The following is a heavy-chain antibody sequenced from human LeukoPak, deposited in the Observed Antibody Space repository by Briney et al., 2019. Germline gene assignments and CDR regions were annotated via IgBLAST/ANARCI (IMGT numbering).Heavy chain of an antibody. CDR1: GFTFSSYS. CDR2: ISSSSSYI. CDR3: ASAHRGGDWNYRNIDY. V-gene: IGHV3-21*01. D-gene: IGHD1-7*01. J-gene: IGHJ4*02. Sequence: PGESLRLSCAASGFTFSSYSMNWVRQAPGKGLEWVSSISSSSSYIYYADSVKGRFTISRDNAKNSLYLQMNSLRAEDTAVYYCASAHRGGDWNYRNIDYWGQGTLVTVSS.